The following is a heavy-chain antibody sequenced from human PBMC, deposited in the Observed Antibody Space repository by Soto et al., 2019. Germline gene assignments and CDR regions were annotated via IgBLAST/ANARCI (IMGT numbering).Heavy chain of an antibody. CDR1: GYTFTSYY. D-gene: IGHD3-10*01. J-gene: IGHJ4*02. V-gene: IGHV1-46*01. CDR3: ARGEELLWFGDPPFFDY. CDR2: INPSGGST. Sequence: ASVKVSCKASGYTFTSYYMHWVRQAPEQGLEWMGIINPSGGSTSYAQKFQGRVTMTRDTSTSTVYMELSSLRSEDTAVYYCARGEELLWFGDPPFFDYWGQGTLVTVSS.